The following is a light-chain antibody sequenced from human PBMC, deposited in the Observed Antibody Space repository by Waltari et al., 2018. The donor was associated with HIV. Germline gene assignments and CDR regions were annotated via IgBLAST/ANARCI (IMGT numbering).Light chain of an antibody. CDR2: EVR. V-gene: IGLV2-23*02. Sequence: QSALTQPASVSGSPGQSITISCTGTSSDVWSYNLVSWYQQHPGKAPKLIIYEVRKRPYGVSNRCSGSKSGSTASLTIAGLQPEDEADYCCCSYASTTDTYVVFGGGTKLTVL. CDR1: SSDVWSYNL. J-gene: IGLJ2*01. CDR3: CSYASTTDTYVV.